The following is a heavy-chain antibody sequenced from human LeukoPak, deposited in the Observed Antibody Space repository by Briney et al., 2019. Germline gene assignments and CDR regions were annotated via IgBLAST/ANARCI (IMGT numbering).Heavy chain of an antibody. V-gene: IGHV3-23*01. CDR3: AKGPQLNSGHHPDS. D-gene: IGHD1-26*01. CDR2: ITGSDDRT. J-gene: IGHJ4*02. CDR1: GFTFSSAA. Sequence: RGSLRLSCAASGFTFSSAAMTWVRQAPGQGLEWVSTITGSDDRTYHTDSVKGRFTISRDYSKNTVHLQMNSLRTEDTAIYYCAKGPQLNSGHHPDSWGQGTLVTVSS.